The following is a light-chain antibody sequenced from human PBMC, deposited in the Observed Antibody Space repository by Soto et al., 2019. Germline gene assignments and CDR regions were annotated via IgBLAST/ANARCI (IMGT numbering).Light chain of an antibody. CDR2: DAS. Sequence: DIQMTQSPPTPSASVGDRVTITCRASQPISSWLAWYHQKPGKAPKLLIYDASNLESGVPSRFSGSGSGTEFTLTISSLQPEDFGIYYCQQYENYWTFGQGTKVEIK. CDR3: QQYENYWT. CDR1: QPISSW. V-gene: IGKV1-5*01. J-gene: IGKJ1*01.